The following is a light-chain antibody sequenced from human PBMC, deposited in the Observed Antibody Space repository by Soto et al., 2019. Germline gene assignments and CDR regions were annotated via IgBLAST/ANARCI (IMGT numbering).Light chain of an antibody. CDR3: MQGTHWPPYS. CDR2: KVS. CDR1: QSLVYSDGNTY. J-gene: IGKJ2*01. V-gene: IGKV2-30*01. Sequence: DVVMTQSPLSLPVTLGQPASIYCSSSQSLVYSDGNTYLTWFQQRPGQSPRRLIYKVSNRDSGVPDRFSGSGSGTDVTLRISRVEAEDVGVYYCMQGTHWPPYSFGQGTKLEIK.